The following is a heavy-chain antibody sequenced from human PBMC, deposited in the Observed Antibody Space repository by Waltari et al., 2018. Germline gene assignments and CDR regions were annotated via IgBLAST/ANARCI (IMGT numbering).Heavy chain of an antibody. Sequence: EVQLVESGGGLVQPGGSLRLSCASSGFTFSTYWIQWVRQAPGPGLVCVSRINTDVSSTSYADSVKGRFTVSRDNAKNMLYLQMNSLRAEDTAVYYCARGGSSGYSFGFYWGQGSLVTVSS. CDR2: INTDVSST. CDR3: ARGGSSGYSFGFY. J-gene: IGHJ4*02. D-gene: IGHD5-18*01. V-gene: IGHV3-74*01. CDR1: GFTFSTYW.